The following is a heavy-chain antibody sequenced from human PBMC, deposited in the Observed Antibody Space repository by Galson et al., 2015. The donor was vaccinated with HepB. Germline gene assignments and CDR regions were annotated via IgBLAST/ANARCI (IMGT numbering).Heavy chain of an antibody. V-gene: IGHV1-69*06. CDR2: IIPMFGAA. D-gene: IGHD5-18*01. Sequence: SVKVSCKASGCTFSVYAISWVRQAPGQGLEWMGGIIPMFGAATYAQKFQDKVTISADKSTTTAYMEFSSLRSEDTAVYYCATSAGHSTDPYYMNFWGEGSTVTV. J-gene: IGHJ6*03. CDR1: GCTFSVYA. CDR3: ATSAGHSTDPYYMNF.